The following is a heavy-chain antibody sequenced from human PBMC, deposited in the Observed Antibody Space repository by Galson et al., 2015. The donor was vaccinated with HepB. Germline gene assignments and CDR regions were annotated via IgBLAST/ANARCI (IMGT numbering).Heavy chain of an antibody. J-gene: IGHJ4*02. CDR2: IKSKRDGETT. CDR1: GFTFSNVW. CDR3: TTGGHQYYDFWSEYPTPS. D-gene: IGHD3-3*01. V-gene: IGHV3-15*07. Sequence: SLRLSCAASGFTFSNVWMNWVRQGPGKGLEWVGRIKSKRDGETTDHAAPVKGRFTISRDDSKSTLYLQMNSLKFEDTAVYYCTTGGHQYYDFWSEYPTPSWGQGTLVTVSS.